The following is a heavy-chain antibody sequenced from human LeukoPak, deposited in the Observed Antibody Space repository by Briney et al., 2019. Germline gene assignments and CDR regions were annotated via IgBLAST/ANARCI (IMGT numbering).Heavy chain of an antibody. Sequence: GGSLRLSCAASGITFSNFGMHWVRQAPGKGLEWVSVISSDGNNKFYADSVKGRFTISRDNAKNTLYLQMSSLRDDDTAVYYCVREVMDGSAPYFWYFDLWGRGTLVTVSS. CDR2: ISSDGNNK. J-gene: IGHJ2*01. CDR3: VREVMDGSAPYFWYFDL. V-gene: IGHV3-30*03. CDR1: GITFSNFG. D-gene: IGHD1-26*01.